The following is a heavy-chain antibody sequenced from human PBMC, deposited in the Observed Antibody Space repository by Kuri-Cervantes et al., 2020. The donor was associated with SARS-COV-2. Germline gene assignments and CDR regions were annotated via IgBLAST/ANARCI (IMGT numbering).Heavy chain of an antibody. CDR2: ISCSGGST. CDR3: AKAGDIVVVPAAYFDY. Sequence: GESLKISCAASGFTFSSYAMSWVRQAPGKGLEWVSAISCSGGSTYYADSVKGRFTISRDNSKNTLYLQMNSLRAEDTAVYYCAKAGDIVVVPAAYFDYWGQGTLVTVSS. J-gene: IGHJ4*02. CDR1: GFTFSSYA. V-gene: IGHV3-23*01. D-gene: IGHD2-2*01.